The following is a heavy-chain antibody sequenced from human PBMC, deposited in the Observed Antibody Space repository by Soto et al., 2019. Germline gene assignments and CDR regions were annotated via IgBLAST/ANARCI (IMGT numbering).Heavy chain of an antibody. D-gene: IGHD3-3*01. J-gene: IGHJ3*02. Sequence: ASVKVSCKASGYTFTSYGISWVRQAPGQGLEWMGWISAYNGNTNYAQKLQGRVTMTTDTSTSTAYMELRSLRSDDTAVYYCVIHHPRGYAFCSGYYVSLAIWG. CDR2: ISAYNGNT. CDR1: GYTFTSYG. CDR3: VIHHPRGYAFCSGYYVSLAI. V-gene: IGHV1-18*01.